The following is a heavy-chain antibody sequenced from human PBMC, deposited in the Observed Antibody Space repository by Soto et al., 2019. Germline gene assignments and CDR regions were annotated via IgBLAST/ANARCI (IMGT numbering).Heavy chain of an antibody. CDR1: GGSISSGGYS. Sequence: SETLSLTCAVSGGSISSGGYSWSWIRQPPGKGLEWIGYIYHSGSTYYNPSLKSRVTISVDRSKNQFSLKLSSVTAADTAVYYCARVWGGAFAIWGQGTMVTVS. V-gene: IGHV4-30-2*01. CDR2: IYHSGST. D-gene: IGHD3-10*01. J-gene: IGHJ3*02. CDR3: ARVWGGAFAI.